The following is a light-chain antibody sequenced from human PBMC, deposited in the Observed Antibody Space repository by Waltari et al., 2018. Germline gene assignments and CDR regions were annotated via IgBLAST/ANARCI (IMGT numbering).Light chain of an antibody. CDR3: QQLNSYPIT. CDR1: QGLSSY. CDR2: GAS. J-gene: IGKJ5*01. Sequence: DIQLTQSPSFLSPSLVDSLTTTCRATQGLSSYLLWYQQKPGKAPNLRIYGASTLERGVPSRCSGSGSGTEFTLTISSLQPEDFATYYCQQLNSYPITFGQGTRLEMK. V-gene: IGKV1-9*01.